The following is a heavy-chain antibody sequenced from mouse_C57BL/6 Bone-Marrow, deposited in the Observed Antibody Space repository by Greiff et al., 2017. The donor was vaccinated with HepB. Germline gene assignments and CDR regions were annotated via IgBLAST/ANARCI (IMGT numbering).Heavy chain of an antibody. V-gene: IGHV1-81*01. CDR2: IYPRSGNT. CDR3: ARVGGGITTVATGFDY. CDR1: GYTFTSYG. Sequence: QVQLQQSGAELARPGASVKLSCKASGYTFTSYGISWVKQRTGQGLEWIGEIYPRSGNTYYNEKFKGKATLTADKSSSTAYMELRSLTSEDSAVYFCARVGGGITTVATGFDYWGQGTTLTVSS. D-gene: IGHD1-1*01. J-gene: IGHJ2*01.